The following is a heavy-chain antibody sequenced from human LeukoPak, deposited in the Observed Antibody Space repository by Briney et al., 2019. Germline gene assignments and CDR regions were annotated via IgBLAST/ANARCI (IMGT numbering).Heavy chain of an antibody. Sequence: GGSLRLSCAVSGFTVSSNYMTWVRQPPGKGPEWVSVIYSGGSTYYADSVKGRFTISRDISKNTLYLQMNSLRGEDTAVCYCARGGGNYHPEDYWGQGTLVTVSS. J-gene: IGHJ4*02. CDR3: ARGGGNYHPEDY. CDR1: GFTVSSNY. CDR2: IYSGGST. V-gene: IGHV3-66*01. D-gene: IGHD1-26*01.